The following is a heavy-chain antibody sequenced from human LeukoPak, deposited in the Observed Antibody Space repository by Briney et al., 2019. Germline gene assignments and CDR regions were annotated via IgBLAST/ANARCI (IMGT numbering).Heavy chain of an antibody. CDR1: GGSISSYY. Sequence: SETLSLTCTVSGGSISSYYWTWLRQPAGKGSEWIGRLFTSGTTNYNPSLESRITMSVDTSKNQFSLKLHSVTAADTAVYYCARSYIDYDYFDSWGQGTLVTVS. CDR3: ARSYIDYDYFDS. V-gene: IGHV4-4*07. J-gene: IGHJ4*02. D-gene: IGHD4-17*01. CDR2: LFTSGTT.